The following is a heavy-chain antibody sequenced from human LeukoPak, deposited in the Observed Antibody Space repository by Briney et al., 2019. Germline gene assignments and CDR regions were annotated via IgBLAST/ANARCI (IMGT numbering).Heavy chain of an antibody. CDR1: GFTFSSYW. J-gene: IGHJ4*02. Sequence: PGGSLRLSCAASGFTFSSYWMSWVRQAPGKGLEWVANIKQDGSEKYYVDSGKGRFTISRDNAKNSLYLQMNSLRAEDTAVHYCARDVTWIQLWLHFDYWGQGTLVTVSS. CDR3: ARDVTWIQLWLHFDY. V-gene: IGHV3-7*01. D-gene: IGHD5-18*01. CDR2: IKQDGSEK.